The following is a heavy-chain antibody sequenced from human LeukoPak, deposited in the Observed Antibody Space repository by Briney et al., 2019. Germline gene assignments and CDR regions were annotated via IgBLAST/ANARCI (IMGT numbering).Heavy chain of an antibody. J-gene: IGHJ6*03. V-gene: IGHV3-30*02. CDR3: ARDSPTMVRGVKAYYYYYMDV. D-gene: IGHD3-10*01. CDR1: GFTFSYYG. Sequence: GGSLRLSCAASGFTFSYYGMHWVRQAPGKGLEWVAFVRFDGNDKFYADSVKGRFTISRDTSKNTLYLQMNSLRAEDTAVYYCARDSPTMVRGVKAYYYYYMDVWGKGTTVTISS. CDR2: VRFDGNDK.